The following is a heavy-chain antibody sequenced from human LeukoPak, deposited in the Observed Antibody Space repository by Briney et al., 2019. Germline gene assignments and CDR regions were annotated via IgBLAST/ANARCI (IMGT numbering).Heavy chain of an antibody. CDR3: ARDGYSYSSGWASNFDY. D-gene: IGHD6-19*01. CDR2: ISYDGSNK. J-gene: IGHJ4*02. CDR1: GFTFSSYA. Sequence: GGSLRLSCAASGFTFSSYAMHWVRQAPGKGLEWVAVISYDGSNKYYADSVKGRFTISRDNSKNTLCLQMNSLRAEGTAVYYCARDGYSYSSGWASNFDYWGQGTLVTVSS. V-gene: IGHV3-30-3*01.